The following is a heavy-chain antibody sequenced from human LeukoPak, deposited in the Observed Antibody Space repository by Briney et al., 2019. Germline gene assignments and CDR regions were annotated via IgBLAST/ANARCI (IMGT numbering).Heavy chain of an antibody. CDR1: GFAFSSYE. J-gene: IGHJ6*04. CDR3: AKDYYYYRKDV. Sequence: GGSLRLSCAASGFAFSSYEMNWVRQAPGRGLEWVSGISGSGGSTYYADSVKGRFTISRDNSKNTLYLQMNSLRAEDTAIYYCAKDYYYYRKDVWGKGTTVTTSS. CDR2: ISGSGGST. V-gene: IGHV3-23*01.